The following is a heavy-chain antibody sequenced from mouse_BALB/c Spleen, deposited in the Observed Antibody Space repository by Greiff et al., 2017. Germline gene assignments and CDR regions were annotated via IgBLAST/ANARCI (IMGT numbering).Heavy chain of an antibody. J-gene: IGHJ2*01. CDR2: ISSGGST. V-gene: IGHV5-6-5*01. D-gene: IGHD1-2*01. CDR3: ARKGTATFDY. CDR1: GFTFSSYA. Sequence: EVKVVESGGGLVKPGGSLKLSCAASGFTFSSYAMSWVRQTPEKRLEWVASISSGGSTYYPDSVKGRFTISRDNARNILYLQMSSLRSEDTAMYYCARKGTATFDYWGQGTTLTVSS.